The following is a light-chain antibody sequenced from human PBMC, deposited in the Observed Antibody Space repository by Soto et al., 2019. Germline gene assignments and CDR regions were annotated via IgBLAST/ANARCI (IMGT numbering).Light chain of an antibody. J-gene: IGLJ3*02. CDR1: DSNIGSNT. CDR3: AAWDDGLNGWA. CDR2: TNF. Sequence: QLVLTQPPAASGTPGQRLDISCSGSDSNIGSNTVNWYQQLPGTAPKLLIYTNFQRPSGVPDRFSGSKSFTSASLAITGLQPEDEAYYYCAAWDDGLNGWALGGGTKVTVL. V-gene: IGLV1-44*01.